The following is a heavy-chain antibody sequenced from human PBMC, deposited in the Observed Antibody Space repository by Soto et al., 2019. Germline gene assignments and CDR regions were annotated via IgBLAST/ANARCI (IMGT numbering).Heavy chain of an antibody. Sequence: EVQLVESGGGLVQPGGSLRLSCAASGFTFSTYWMHWVRQAPGKGLVWVSRINSDGSSTTYADSVKGRFTISRDNAKNTLYLQMNSLRVEDTAVYHCAKADYRARGAFDISGQGTMVTVPS. CDR1: GFTFSTYW. J-gene: IGHJ3*02. D-gene: IGHD4-4*01. V-gene: IGHV3-74*01. CDR3: AKADYRARGAFDI. CDR2: INSDGSST.